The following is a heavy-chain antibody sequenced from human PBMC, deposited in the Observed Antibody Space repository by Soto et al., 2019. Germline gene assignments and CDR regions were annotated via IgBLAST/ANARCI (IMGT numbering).Heavy chain of an antibody. D-gene: IGHD3-22*01. Sequence: VGSLRLSCAASGFTFDDYAMHWVRQAPGKGLEWVSLISWDGGSTYYADSVKGRFTISRDNSKNSLYLQMNSLRAEDTALYYCAKSSGYYDSSGSNYYYYGMDVWGQGTTVTVSS. CDR3: AKSSGYYDSSGSNYYYYGMDV. CDR1: GFTFDDYA. V-gene: IGHV3-43D*04. J-gene: IGHJ6*02. CDR2: ISWDGGST.